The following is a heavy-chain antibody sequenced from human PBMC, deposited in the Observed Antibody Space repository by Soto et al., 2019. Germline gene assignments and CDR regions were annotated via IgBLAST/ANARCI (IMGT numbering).Heavy chain of an antibody. V-gene: IGHV3-23*01. CDR3: GKDICGPSSCYNDY. CDR2: ITDNGGST. D-gene: IGHD2-15*01. CDR1: GFMFSSYV. J-gene: IGHJ4*02. Sequence: EVQLLESGGGLVQPGGSLRLSCAASGFMFSSYVMNWVRQAPGKGLEWVSSITDNGGSTYYADSLKGRFILSRNNSKNALYLQMNSLMADDSAVDYCGKDICGPSSCYNDYWGQVALVTVSP.